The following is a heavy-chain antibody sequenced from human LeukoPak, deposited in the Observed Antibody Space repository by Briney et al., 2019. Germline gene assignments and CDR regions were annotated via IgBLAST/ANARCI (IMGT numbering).Heavy chain of an antibody. CDR3: AKDQGENWFDP. Sequence: GSLRLSCAAYGFTFSSYAMSWVRHALVRVLEWVSVISGSGDTTYYADSVKGRFTISRDNSKNTLYLQMNSLRAEDTALYYCAKDQGENWFDPWGQGTLVTASS. V-gene: IGHV3-23*01. CDR2: ISGSGDTT. J-gene: IGHJ5*02. D-gene: IGHD3-16*01. CDR1: GFTFSSYA.